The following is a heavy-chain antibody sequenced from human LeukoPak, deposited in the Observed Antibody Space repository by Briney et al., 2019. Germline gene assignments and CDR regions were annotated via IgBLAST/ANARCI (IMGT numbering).Heavy chain of an antibody. J-gene: IGHJ4*02. CDR1: GFTFSSYS. D-gene: IGHD2-15*01. CDR2: ISSSSSYI. V-gene: IGHV3-21*01. Sequence: PGGSLRLSCAASGFTFSSYSMNWVRQAPGKGLEWVSSISSSSSYIYYADSVKGRFTISRDNAKNSLYLQMNSLRAEDTAVYYCAKTGYCSGGSCYGDLDYWGQGTLVTVSS. CDR3: AKTGYCSGGSCYGDLDY.